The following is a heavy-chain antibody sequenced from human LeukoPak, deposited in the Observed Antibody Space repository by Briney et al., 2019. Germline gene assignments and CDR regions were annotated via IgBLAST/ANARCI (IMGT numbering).Heavy chain of an antibody. CDR2: ISGSGGST. V-gene: IGHV3-23*01. J-gene: IGHJ4*02. CDR1: GFTVSSNY. D-gene: IGHD3-22*01. Sequence: GGSLRLSCAASGFTVSSNYMSWVRQAPGKGLEWVSAISGSGGSTYYADSVKGRFTISRDNSKNTVYLQMNSLTTEDTAVYYCAKDRHYQSNVLDYWGQGTLVTVSS. CDR3: AKDRHYQSNVLDY.